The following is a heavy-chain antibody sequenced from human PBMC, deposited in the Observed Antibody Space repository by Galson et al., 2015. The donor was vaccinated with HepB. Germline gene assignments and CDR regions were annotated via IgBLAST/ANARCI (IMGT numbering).Heavy chain of an antibody. D-gene: IGHD3-9*01. CDR3: AKSGRLLRYFDWLLDYYMDY. V-gene: IGHV3-7*01. CDR2: IKQGGNEK. J-gene: IGHJ6*03. Sequence: SLRLSCAASGFTFSSYGMHWVRQAPGKGLEWVANIKQGGNEKYYVDSVKGRFTISRDSAKNSLFLQMNSLRAEDTAVYYCAKSGRLLRYFDWLLDYYMDYWGKGTTVTVSS. CDR1: GFTFSSYG.